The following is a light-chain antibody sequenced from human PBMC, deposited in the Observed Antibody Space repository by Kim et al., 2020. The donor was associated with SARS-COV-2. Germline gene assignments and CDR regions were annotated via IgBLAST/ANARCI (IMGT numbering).Light chain of an antibody. CDR2: EDD. J-gene: IGLJ3*02. V-gene: IGLV6-57*03. CDR1: SGNIDSNY. Sequence: GKTVTRSCTRTSGNIDSNYVQWYQQRPGSAPTTVIYEDDRRPSGVPDRFSGSIDRSSNSASLTISGLKTDDEADYYCQSYGARTQVFGGGTKVTVL. CDR3: QSYGARTQV.